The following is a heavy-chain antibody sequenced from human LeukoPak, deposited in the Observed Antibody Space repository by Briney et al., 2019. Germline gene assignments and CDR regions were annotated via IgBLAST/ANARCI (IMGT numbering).Heavy chain of an antibody. Sequence: SETLSLTCTVSGGSISYYYWSWIRQPPGKGLEWIGYIYYSGSTNYNPSLKSRVTISVDTSKNQFSLRLTSVTAADTAVYFCAGGDYHILTGYFYFDYWGQGTLVTVSS. V-gene: IGHV4-59*01. J-gene: IGHJ4*02. CDR2: IYYSGST. CDR1: GGSISYYY. CDR3: AGGDYHILTGYFYFDY. D-gene: IGHD3-9*01.